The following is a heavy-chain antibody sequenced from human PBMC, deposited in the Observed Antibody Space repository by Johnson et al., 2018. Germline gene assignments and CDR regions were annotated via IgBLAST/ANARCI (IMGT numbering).Heavy chain of an antibody. D-gene: IGHD4-11*01. V-gene: IGHV3-30*03. J-gene: IGHJ4*02. Sequence: QVQLVQSGGGVVQPGRSXRLSCAASGFTFSTYGMHWVRQAPGKGLEWVAVISYDGNKEYYADSVKGRFTVSRDNAENSVQLQMTSLRAEDTAVYYCARDRVDSTPGPFDYWGQGTLVTVSS. CDR1: GFTFSTYG. CDR3: ARDRVDSTPGPFDY. CDR2: ISYDGNKE.